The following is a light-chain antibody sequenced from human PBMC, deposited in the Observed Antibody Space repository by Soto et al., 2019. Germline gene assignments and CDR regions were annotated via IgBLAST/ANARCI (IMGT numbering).Light chain of an antibody. CDR2: DAS. Sequence: EIVLTQSPATLSLSPWERATPSCRASQSVSSYLAWYQQKPGQAPRLLIYDASNRATGIPARFSGSGSGTDFTLTISSLEPEDFAVYYCQQRSNWPPFTFGQGTRLEIK. CDR1: QSVSSY. J-gene: IGKJ5*01. V-gene: IGKV3-11*01. CDR3: QQRSNWPPFT.